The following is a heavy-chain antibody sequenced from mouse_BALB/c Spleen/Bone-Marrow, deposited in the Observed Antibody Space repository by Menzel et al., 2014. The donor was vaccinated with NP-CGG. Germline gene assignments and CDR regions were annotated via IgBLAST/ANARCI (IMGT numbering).Heavy chain of an antibody. CDR2: VYPGNNDT. J-gene: IGHJ1*01. Sequence: SGTVLAMPGASVKMSCKASGYTFTSFWMHWVKQRPGQGLEWIGAVYPGNNDTNYNQNFKGKAKLTAVTSTSTAYMEFSSLTNEDSAVYYCTRYFYGGRDWYFDVWGAGTTVTVSS. CDR1: GYTFTSFW. V-gene: IGHV1-5*01. CDR3: TRYFYGGRDWYFDV. D-gene: IGHD1-1*01.